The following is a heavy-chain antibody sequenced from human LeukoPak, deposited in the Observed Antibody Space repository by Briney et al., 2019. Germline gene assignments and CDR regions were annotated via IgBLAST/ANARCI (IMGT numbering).Heavy chain of an antibody. CDR3: ARERRDYTDYFDY. D-gene: IGHD4-11*01. V-gene: IGHV3-48*01. J-gene: IGHJ4*02. CDR1: GFTFSGYS. Sequence: GGSLRLSCAASGFTFSGYSMNWVRQAPGKGLQRVSYISSSSSTIYYADSVKGRFTISRDNAKNSLYLQVNSLRAGDTAVYYCARERRDYTDYFDYWGQGTLVTVSS. CDR2: ISSSSSTI.